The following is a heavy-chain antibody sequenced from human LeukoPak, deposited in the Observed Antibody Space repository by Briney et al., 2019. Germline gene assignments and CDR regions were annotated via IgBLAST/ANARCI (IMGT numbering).Heavy chain of an antibody. D-gene: IGHD2/OR15-2a*01. V-gene: IGHV3-74*01. CDR3: AADGEYAFLV. Sequence: GSLRLSCAASGLTFHNTWMHWIRQAPGKGLVWVSRIINDGITTTYADSVKGRFTISRDNAKNTLYLQMNSLRADDTGVYYCAADGEYAFLVWGQGTMVTVSS. CDR1: GLTFHNTW. J-gene: IGHJ3*01. CDR2: IINDGITT.